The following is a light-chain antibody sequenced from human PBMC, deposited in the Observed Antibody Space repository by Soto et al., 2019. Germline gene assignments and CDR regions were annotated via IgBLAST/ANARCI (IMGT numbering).Light chain of an antibody. CDR1: RTISSW. CDR3: QQSYSTPVT. J-gene: IGKJ1*01. Sequence: QMTQSPATLSVSVGDRVTITCLASRTISSWLAWYQQKPGKAPKLLIYAASSLQSGVPSRFSGSASWTDFTLTISSLQPEDFATYYCQQSYSTPVTFGQGTKV. V-gene: IGKV1-39*01. CDR2: AAS.